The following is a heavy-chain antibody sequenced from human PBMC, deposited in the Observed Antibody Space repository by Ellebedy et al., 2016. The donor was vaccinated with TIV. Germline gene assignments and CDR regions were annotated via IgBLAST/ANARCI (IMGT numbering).Heavy chain of an antibody. V-gene: IGHV4-34*01. Sequence: SETLSLXCAVYGGSFSGYYWGWIRQPPGKGLEWIGEINHSGSTNYNPSLKSRVTMSVDTSKNQFSLKLSSVTAADTAVYYCARSTGDKGYYFDYWGQGTLVTVSS. CDR1: GGSFSGYY. CDR2: INHSGST. D-gene: IGHD7-27*01. J-gene: IGHJ4*02. CDR3: ARSTGDKGYYFDY.